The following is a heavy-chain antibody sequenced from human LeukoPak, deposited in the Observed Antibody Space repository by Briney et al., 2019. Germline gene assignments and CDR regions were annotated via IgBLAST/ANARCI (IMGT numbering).Heavy chain of an antibody. CDR3: ARGVELTGYSDY. CDR1: GFALSTNY. Sequence: GGSLRLSCAASGFALSTNYMTWVRQAPGKGLEWVSLIYSAGDKYYADSVKGRFTISRDNFKNTLYLQMDSLRAEDTAVYYCARGVELTGYSDYWGRGTLVTVSS. D-gene: IGHD3-9*01. CDR2: IYSAGDK. J-gene: IGHJ4*02. V-gene: IGHV3-66*01.